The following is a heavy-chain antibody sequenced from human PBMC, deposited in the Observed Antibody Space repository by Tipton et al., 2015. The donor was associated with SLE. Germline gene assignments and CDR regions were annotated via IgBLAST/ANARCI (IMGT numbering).Heavy chain of an antibody. CDR2: IRSKVYGETT. D-gene: IGHD6-19*01. Sequence: SLRLSCTSSGFTFGDYAMSWVRQAPGEGLEWVGFIRSKVYGETTQYAASVKGRFIISRDDSKNIAYPQMNSLTTEDTAVYYCTRDQLRGWYYFDYWGQGTLVTVSS. CDR1: GFTFGDYA. CDR3: TRDQLRGWYYFDY. V-gene: IGHV3-49*04. J-gene: IGHJ4*02.